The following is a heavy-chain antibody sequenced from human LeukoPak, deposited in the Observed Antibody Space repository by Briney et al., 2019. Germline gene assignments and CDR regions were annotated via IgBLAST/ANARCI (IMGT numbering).Heavy chain of an antibody. D-gene: IGHD3-10*01. V-gene: IGHV3-7*01. Sequence: GGSLRLSCAASGFTFSSYWMIWVRQAPGKGLEWVANIKQDGSEKYYVDSVKGRFTISRDNAKNSLYLQMNSLRAEDTAVYYCAREDAAWFGESQYYFDYWGQGTLVTVSS. J-gene: IGHJ4*02. CDR1: GFTFSSYW. CDR3: AREDAAWFGESQYYFDY. CDR2: IKQDGSEK.